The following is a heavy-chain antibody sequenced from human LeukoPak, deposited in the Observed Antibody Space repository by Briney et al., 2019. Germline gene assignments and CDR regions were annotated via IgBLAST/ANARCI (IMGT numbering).Heavy chain of an antibody. D-gene: IGHD3-3*02. J-gene: IGHJ4*02. CDR1: GYMFPNYA. Sequence: GASVKVSCKASGYMFPNYAMNWVRQATGQGLEWMGWINTNTGDPTYAQGFTERFVFSLDTSDSTAYLQISSLKAEDTAVYYCALLADRYSEFDLWGQGTLITFSS. CDR2: INTNTGDP. V-gene: IGHV7-4-1*02. CDR3: ALLADRYSEFDL.